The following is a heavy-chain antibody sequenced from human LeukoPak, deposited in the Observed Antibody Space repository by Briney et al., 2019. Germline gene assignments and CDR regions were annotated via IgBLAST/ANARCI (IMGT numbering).Heavy chain of an antibody. D-gene: IGHD6-13*01. CDR2: IYYSGST. J-gene: IGHJ4*02. CDR1: GGSIGSGDYY. CDR3: AREGGPIAD. V-gene: IGHV4-30-4*02. Sequence: PSETLSLTCTVSGGSIGSGDYYWSWIRQPPGKGLEWIGYIYYSGSTYYNPSLKSRVTISVDTSKNQFSLVLSSVTLADTAVYYCAREGGPIADWGQGTLVTVSS.